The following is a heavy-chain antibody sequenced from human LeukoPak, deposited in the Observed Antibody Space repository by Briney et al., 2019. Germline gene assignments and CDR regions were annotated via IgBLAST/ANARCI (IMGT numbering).Heavy chain of an antibody. V-gene: IGHV3-21*04. D-gene: IGHD2-15*01. CDR3: AKGDIVVVVAATRTGGMDV. CDR2: ISSGSSYT. CDR1: GFTFSSYS. Sequence: GGSLRLSCAASGFTFSSYSMNWVRQAPGQGLEWVSSISSGSSYTYFADSVKGRFTISRDNAKNSLYLQMNSLRAEDTAVYYCAKGDIVVVVAATRTGGMDVWGQGTTVTVSS. J-gene: IGHJ6*02.